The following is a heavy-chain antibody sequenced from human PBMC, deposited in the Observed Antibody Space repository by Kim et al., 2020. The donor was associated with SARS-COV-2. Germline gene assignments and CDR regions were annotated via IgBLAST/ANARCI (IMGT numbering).Heavy chain of an antibody. V-gene: IGHV1-3*01. CDR3: ARVRLAGNHYFFGMDV. Sequence: QNFQGRVIISSDTSARTVYMDLSSLRSEDTAVYYCARVRLAGNHYFFGMDVWGQGTAVTVSS. J-gene: IGHJ6*02.